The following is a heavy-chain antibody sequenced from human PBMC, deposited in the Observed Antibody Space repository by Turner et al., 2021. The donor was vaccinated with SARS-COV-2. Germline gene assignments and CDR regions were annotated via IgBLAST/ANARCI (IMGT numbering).Heavy chain of an antibody. CDR3: AKDMVRGVIYYYYGMDV. CDR2: ISWNSGSI. CDR1: GFTFDDYV. J-gene: IGHJ6*02. V-gene: IGHV3-9*01. Sequence: EVQLLESGGGLVQHGRCLSLSCAASGFTFDDYVMHWVRQAPGKGLEWISVISWNSGSIVYADSVKGRFTISRDNAKNSLYLQMNSLRAEDTALYYCAKDMVRGVIYYYYGMDVWGQGTTVTVSS. D-gene: IGHD3-10*01.